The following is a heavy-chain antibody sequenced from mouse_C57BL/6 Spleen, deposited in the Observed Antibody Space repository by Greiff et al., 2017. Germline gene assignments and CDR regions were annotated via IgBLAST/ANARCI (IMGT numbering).Heavy chain of an antibody. CDR1: GFSLTSYC. CDR3: AKGWLLRGFAY. D-gene: IGHD2-3*01. CDR2: IWRGGST. V-gene: IGHV2-5*01. J-gene: IGHJ3*01. Sequence: QVQLQQSGPGLVQPSQSLSITCTASGFSLTSYCVHWVRQSPGKGLEWLGGIWRGGSTDYNAAFMSGLVITKENSKSHVFFKMNSLQAYDTAISYCAKGWLLRGFAYWGQGTLVTVSA.